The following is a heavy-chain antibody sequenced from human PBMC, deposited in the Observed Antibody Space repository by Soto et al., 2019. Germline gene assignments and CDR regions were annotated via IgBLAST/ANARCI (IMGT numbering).Heavy chain of an antibody. V-gene: IGHV3-30*03. CDR2: ISYAGNNI. D-gene: IGHD6-6*01. CDR1: GFTFRNFV. J-gene: IGHJ6*02. CDR3: ARVGGSXSSYYYYYGMDV. Sequence: GGSLILSCAASGFTFRNFVMHWVRQAPGKGLEWVAVISYAGNNIYYADSVKGRFTISRDNSGNTLYLEMNSLRAEDTAVYYCARVGGSXSSYYYYYGMDVWGQGTTVTVSS.